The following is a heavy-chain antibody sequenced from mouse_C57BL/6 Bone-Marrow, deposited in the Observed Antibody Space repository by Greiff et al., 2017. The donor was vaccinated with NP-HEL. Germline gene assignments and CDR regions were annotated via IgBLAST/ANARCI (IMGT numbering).Heavy chain of an antibody. J-gene: IGHJ3*01. Sequence: VKLMESGAELARPGASVKLSCKASGYTFTSYGISWVKQRTGQGLAWIGEFYPRSGNPYYTEKLQGKATLTADKSSSTAYMELRSLTSEDSAVYFCARASDYYCSSRAWFAYGGQGTLVTVSA. CDR1: GYTFTSYG. CDR2: FYPRSGNP. D-gene: IGHD1-1*01. CDR3: ARASDYYCSSRAWFAY. V-gene: IGHV1-81*01.